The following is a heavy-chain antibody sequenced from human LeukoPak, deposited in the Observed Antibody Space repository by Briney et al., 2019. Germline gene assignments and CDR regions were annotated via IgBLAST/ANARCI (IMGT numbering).Heavy chain of an antibody. CDR2: ISGSGGST. CDR3: AKDHRSGWYTTDESY. CDR1: GFTFSSYA. J-gene: IGHJ4*02. D-gene: IGHD6-19*01. Sequence: PGGSPRLFCAASGFTFSSYAMSWVRQAPGKGVEWVSAISGSGGSTYYADSVKGRFTISRDNSKNTLYLQMNSLRAEDTAVYYCAKDHRSGWYTTDESYWGQGTLSPVSS. V-gene: IGHV3-23*01.